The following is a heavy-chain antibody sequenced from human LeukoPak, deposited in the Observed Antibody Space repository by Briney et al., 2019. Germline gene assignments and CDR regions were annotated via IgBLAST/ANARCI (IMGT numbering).Heavy chain of an antibody. CDR2: ISGSGVST. Sequence: PGGSLRLSCAASGFTFSSFGMSWVRQAPGKGLEWVSAISGSGVSTYYADSVKGRFTISRDNSKNSLYLQVNSLRAEDTAVYYCANDVLLWFGEFTFDYWGQGTLVTVSS. D-gene: IGHD3-10*01. CDR1: GFTFSSFG. J-gene: IGHJ4*02. CDR3: ANDVLLWFGEFTFDY. V-gene: IGHV3-23*01.